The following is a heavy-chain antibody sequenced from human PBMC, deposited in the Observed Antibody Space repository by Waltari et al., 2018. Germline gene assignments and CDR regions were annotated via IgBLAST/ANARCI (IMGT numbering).Heavy chain of an antibody. CDR3: AREIFNYGDYTSYYGMDV. D-gene: IGHD4-17*01. CDR2: ISYDGSNK. Sequence: QVQLVESGGGVVQPGRSLRLSCAASGFTFSSYAMHWVRQAPGKGLEWVAVISYDGSNKYYADSVKGRFTSSRDNSKNTLYLQMNSLRAEDTAVYYCAREIFNYGDYTSYYGMDVWGQGTTVTVSS. V-gene: IGHV3-30-3*01. J-gene: IGHJ6*02. CDR1: GFTFSSYA.